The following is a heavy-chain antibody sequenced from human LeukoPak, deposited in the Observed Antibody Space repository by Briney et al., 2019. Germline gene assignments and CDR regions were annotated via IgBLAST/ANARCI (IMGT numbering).Heavy chain of an antibody. CDR3: ATSVGATGGGAFDI. Sequence: SETLSLTCTVSGGSISSYYWSWIRQPPGKGLEWIGYIYYSGSTNYNPSLKSRVTISVDTSKNQFSLKLSSVTAADTAVYYCATSVGATGGGAFDIWGQGTMVTVSS. V-gene: IGHV4-59*08. D-gene: IGHD1-26*01. J-gene: IGHJ3*02. CDR2: IYYSGST. CDR1: GGSISSYY.